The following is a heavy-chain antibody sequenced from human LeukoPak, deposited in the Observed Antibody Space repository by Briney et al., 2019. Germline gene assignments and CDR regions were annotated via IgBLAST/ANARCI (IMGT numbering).Heavy chain of an antibody. Sequence: ASVKVSCKASNYTFTSYGISWARQAPGQGLEWMGWITTYNGNTNYAQKFQDRVTMTIDTSTSTAYMEVRSLRSDDTAVYYCARVQQWHDAFEIWGQGTEVAVSS. D-gene: IGHD6-19*01. CDR2: ITTYNGNT. CDR3: ARVQQWHDAFEI. V-gene: IGHV1-18*01. CDR1: NYTFTSYG. J-gene: IGHJ3*02.